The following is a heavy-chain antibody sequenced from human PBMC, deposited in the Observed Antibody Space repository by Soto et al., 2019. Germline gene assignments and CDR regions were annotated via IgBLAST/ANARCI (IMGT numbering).Heavy chain of an antibody. CDR1: GFILTDYA. V-gene: IGHV3-23*01. CDR3: TKRARDGYNSPIDY. D-gene: IGHD5-12*01. J-gene: IGHJ4*02. CDR2: ISNRGRET. Sequence: EVELSESGGGLVQPGGSLRLSCTASGFILTDYAIDWVRQAPGKGLEWVSDISNRGRETFYGDSVKGRFTTSRGISQSTVYLQLNSLRVDDTAVYYCTKRARDGYNSPIDYWGQGTLVTVSS.